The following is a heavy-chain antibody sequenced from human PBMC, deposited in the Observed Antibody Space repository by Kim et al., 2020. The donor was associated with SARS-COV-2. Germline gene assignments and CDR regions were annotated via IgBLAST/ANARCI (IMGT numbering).Heavy chain of an antibody. V-gene: IGHV1-24*01. D-gene: IGHD6-19*01. J-gene: IGHJ5*02. Sequence: ASVKVSCKVSGYTLTELSMHWVRQAPGKGLEWMGGFDPEDGETIYAQKFQGRVTMTEDTSTDTAYMELSSLRSEDTAVYYCATAFDRAGIAVAFNWFDPWGQGTLVTVSS. CDR2: FDPEDGET. CDR3: ATAFDRAGIAVAFNWFDP. CDR1: GYTLTELS.